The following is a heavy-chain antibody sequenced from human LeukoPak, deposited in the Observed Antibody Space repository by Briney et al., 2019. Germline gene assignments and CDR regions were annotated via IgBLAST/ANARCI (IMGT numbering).Heavy chain of an antibody. Sequence: GRSLRLSCAASGFTFSSYTMHWVRQAPGKGLEWVALISYDGSKKYYADSVKGRVTISRDNSRNTLYVQISSLRADDTAVYYCAREFPRGSLDYWGQGTLVTVSS. CDR1: GFTFSSYT. CDR2: ISYDGSKK. J-gene: IGHJ4*02. V-gene: IGHV3-30-3*01. D-gene: IGHD2-15*01. CDR3: AREFPRGSLDY.